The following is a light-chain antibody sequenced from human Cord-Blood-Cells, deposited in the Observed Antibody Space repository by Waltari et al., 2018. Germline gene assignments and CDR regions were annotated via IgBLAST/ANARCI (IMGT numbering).Light chain of an antibody. CDR2: AVS. CDR1: SRDVGGYNS. Sequence: ALTQPAAVSGSPGQSITISCTGTSRDVGGYNSVSWYQQHPGQAPKLMIYAVSKRPSGVSNRFSGSKSGNTASLTISELQAEDEADYYCSSYTSSSSVVFGGGTKLTV. V-gene: IGLV2-14*01. CDR3: SSYTSSSSVV. J-gene: IGLJ2*01.